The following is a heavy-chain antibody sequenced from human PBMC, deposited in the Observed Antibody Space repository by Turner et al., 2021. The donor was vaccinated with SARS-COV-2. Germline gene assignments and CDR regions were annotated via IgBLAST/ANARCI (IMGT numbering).Heavy chain of an antibody. CDR2: TRNQTYRYTT. CDR3: TTYGVISHSASDV. D-gene: IGHD4-17*01. V-gene: IGHV3-72*01. J-gene: IGHJ6*02. Sequence: LVESGGGDGEPGGFMCISCSTSGFAFTDYYMDLVRQAPVKCLEWVVRTRNQTYRYTTEYAASVKGRFIISRDDSRNSLHLQMSSLKTVDTAVYYCTTYGVISHSASDVWGQGATVTVSS. CDR1: GFAFTDYY.